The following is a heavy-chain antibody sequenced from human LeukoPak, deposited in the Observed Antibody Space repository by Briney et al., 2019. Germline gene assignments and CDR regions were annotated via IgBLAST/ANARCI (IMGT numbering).Heavy chain of an antibody. D-gene: IGHD1-26*01. CDR3: AKAPRRATDY. CDR2: ISYDGSNK. J-gene: IGHJ4*02. CDR1: GFTFSSYA. V-gene: IGHV3-30-3*01. Sequence: PGGSLRLSCAASGFTFSSYAMHWVRQAPGKGLEWVAVISYDGSNKYYADSVKGRFTISRDNSKNTLYLQMNSPRAEDTAVYYCAKAPRRATDYWGQGTLVTVSS.